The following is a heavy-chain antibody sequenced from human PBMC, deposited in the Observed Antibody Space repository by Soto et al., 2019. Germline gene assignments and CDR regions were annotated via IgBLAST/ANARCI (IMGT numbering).Heavy chain of an antibody. V-gene: IGHV1-69*13. D-gene: IGHD4-17*01. CDR3: ARRAENTVNLVGAFDI. J-gene: IGHJ3*02. CDR2: IIPIFGTA. Sequence: SSVKVCCKASGGTFSSYAISWVRQAPGQGLEWMGGIIPIFGTANYAQKFQGRVTITADESTSTAYMELSSLRSEDTAVYYCARRAENTVNLVGAFDIRGQGTMVTVSS. CDR1: GGTFSSYA.